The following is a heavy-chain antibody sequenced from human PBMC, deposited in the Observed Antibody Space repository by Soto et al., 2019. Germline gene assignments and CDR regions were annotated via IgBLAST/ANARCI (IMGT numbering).Heavy chain of an antibody. CDR1: GFTFDDYV. CDR2: ISWNSGSI. J-gene: IGHJ4*02. CDR3: AKDFAVAGT. V-gene: IGHV3-9*01. D-gene: IGHD6-19*01. Sequence: EVQLVESGGGLVQPGRSLRLSCAASGFTFDDYVMHWVRQAPGKGLEWVSGISWNSGSIGYADSVKGRFTISRDNAKNSLYLQMNSLRAEDTALYYCAKDFAVAGTWGQGTLVTVSS.